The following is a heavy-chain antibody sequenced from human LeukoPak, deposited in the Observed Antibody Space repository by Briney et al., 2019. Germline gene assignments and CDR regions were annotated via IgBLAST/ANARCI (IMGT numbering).Heavy chain of an antibody. CDR3: ARAGYGY. D-gene: IGHD3-9*01. Sequence: GASVKVSRKASGYTFTSYGISWVRQAPGQGLEWMGWINPNSGGTNYAQKFQGRVTMTRDTSISTAYMELSRLRSDDTAGYYCARAGYGYWGQGTLVTVSS. CDR1: GYTFTSYG. J-gene: IGHJ4*02. V-gene: IGHV1-2*02. CDR2: INPNSGGT.